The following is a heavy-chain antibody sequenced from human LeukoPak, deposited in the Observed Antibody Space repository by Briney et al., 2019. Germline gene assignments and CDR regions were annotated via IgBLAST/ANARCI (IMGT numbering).Heavy chain of an antibody. Sequence: PGGSLRLSCAASGFTFSTYAMHWVRQAPGKGLEWVALIFYDGTNKYYADSVKGRFTISRDNSKNTLYLQMNSLRAEDTAVYYCARNYYDRSGYSDTFDYWGQGTLVTVSS. CDR3: ARNYYDRSGYSDTFDY. CDR1: GFTFSTYA. D-gene: IGHD3-22*01. V-gene: IGHV3-30*04. J-gene: IGHJ4*02. CDR2: IFYDGTNK.